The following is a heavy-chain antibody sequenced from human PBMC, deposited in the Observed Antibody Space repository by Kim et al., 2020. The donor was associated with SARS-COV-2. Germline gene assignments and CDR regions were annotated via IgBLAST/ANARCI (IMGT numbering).Heavy chain of an antibody. CDR1: GFTFRDHY. CDR3: ARVDQRDGYLGYFFYYTMDV. J-gene: IGHJ6*02. CDR2: ITSSGSYT. Sequence: GGSLRLSCAASGFTFRDHYMSWVRQAPGKGLEWVSHITSSGSYTNYADSVEGRFTISRDNAKNSLYLQMSNLRAEDSAVYYCARVDQRDGYLGYFFYYTMDVWGQGTTVTVSS. D-gene: IGHD5-18*01. V-gene: IGHV3-11*06.